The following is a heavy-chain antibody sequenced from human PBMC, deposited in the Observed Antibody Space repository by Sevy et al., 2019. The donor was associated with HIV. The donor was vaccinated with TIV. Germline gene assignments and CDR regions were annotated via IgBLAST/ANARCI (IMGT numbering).Heavy chain of an antibody. V-gene: IGHV3-13*01. Sequence: GGSLRLSCAASGFTFSSYDMYWVRQATGKGLEWVSAIGTAGDTYYPGSVKGRFTISRENAKNSLYLQMNSLRAGDTAVYYCARGIPGKYQLLVGMDVWGQGTTVTVSS. CDR3: ARGIPGKYQLLVGMDV. CDR1: GFTFSSYD. D-gene: IGHD2-2*01. J-gene: IGHJ6*02. CDR2: IGTAGDT.